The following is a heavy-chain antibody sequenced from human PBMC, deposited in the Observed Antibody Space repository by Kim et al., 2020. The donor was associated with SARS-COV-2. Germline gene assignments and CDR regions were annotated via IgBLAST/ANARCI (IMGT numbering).Heavy chain of an antibody. Sequence: THSPQSRVTISVDTSQNQFSLKLSSVTAADTAVYYCARAYYDSSGYFDYWGQGTLVTVSS. V-gene: IGHV4-31*02. D-gene: IGHD3-22*01. CDR3: ARAYYDSSGYFDY. J-gene: IGHJ4*02.